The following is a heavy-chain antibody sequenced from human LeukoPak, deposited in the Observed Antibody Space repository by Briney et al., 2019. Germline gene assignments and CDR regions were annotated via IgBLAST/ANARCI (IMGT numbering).Heavy chain of an antibody. Sequence: GGSLRLSCAASGFTFSSYAMSWVRQAPGKGLEWVSAISCSGGSTYYADSVKGRFTIPRDNSKNTLYLQMNSLRAEDTAEYYCAKGPVLRYFDWVRRGVDYWGQGTLVTVSS. CDR3: AKGPVLRYFDWVRRGVDY. J-gene: IGHJ4*02. CDR2: ISCSGGST. D-gene: IGHD3-9*01. V-gene: IGHV3-23*01. CDR1: GFTFSSYA.